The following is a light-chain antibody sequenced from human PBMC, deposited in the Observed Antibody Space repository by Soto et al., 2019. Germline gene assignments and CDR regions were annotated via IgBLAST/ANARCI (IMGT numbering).Light chain of an antibody. CDR1: QSIDSN. CDR2: GAS. J-gene: IGKJ4*01. V-gene: IGKV3D-15*01. CDR3: QQYNDWPLT. Sequence: EIVMTQSPATLSVSPGDGATLSCRASQSIDSNLAWYQQKPGQTPRLLIYGASTRPTGIPARFSGSGSGTEFTLTISSPQSEDFAVYHCQQYNDWPLTFGGGTKVEIK.